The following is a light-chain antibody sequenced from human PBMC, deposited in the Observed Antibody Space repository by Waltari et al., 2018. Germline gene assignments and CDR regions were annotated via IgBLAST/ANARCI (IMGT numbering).Light chain of an antibody. CDR1: QPVTYSY. CDR2: GAS. J-gene: IGKJ4*01. Sequence: ENVLTQFPGTLSLSPGERATLSCRASQPVTYSYLAWYHQKPGQPPRLLIYGASSRATGIPDRFSGSGSGTDFTLTISSLEPEDFAVYYCQQYVNSPPLTFGGGTRVEIK. CDR3: QQYVNSPPLT. V-gene: IGKV3-20*01.